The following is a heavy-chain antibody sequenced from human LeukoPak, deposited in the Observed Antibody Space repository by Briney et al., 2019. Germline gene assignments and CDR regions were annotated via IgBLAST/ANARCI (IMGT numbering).Heavy chain of an antibody. CDR1: GGSISRGGYS. CDR3: ARDSSSRQDAFDI. Sequence: SETLSLTCAVSGGSISRGGYSWSWIRQPPGKGLEWIGYIYHSGSTYYNPSLKSRVTISVDRSKNQFSLKLSSVTAADTAVYYCARDSSSRQDAFDIWGQGTMVTVSS. J-gene: IGHJ3*02. CDR2: IYHSGST. V-gene: IGHV4-30-2*01. D-gene: IGHD6-13*01.